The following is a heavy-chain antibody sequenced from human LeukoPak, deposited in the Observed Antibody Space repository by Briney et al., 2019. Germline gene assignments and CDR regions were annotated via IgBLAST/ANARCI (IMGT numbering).Heavy chain of an antibody. Sequence: SQTLSLTCAISGDSVSSNSAAWNWIRQSPSRGLEWLGRTYYRSNRSKWYYDCAVSVKSRITINPDTSKNQFSLQLNSVTPEDTAVYYCAREIVEEDYFDYWGQGTLVTVSS. D-gene: IGHD3-22*01. V-gene: IGHV6-1*01. CDR1: GDSVSSNSAA. CDR3: AREIVEEDYFDY. J-gene: IGHJ4*02. CDR2: TYYRSNRSKWYY.